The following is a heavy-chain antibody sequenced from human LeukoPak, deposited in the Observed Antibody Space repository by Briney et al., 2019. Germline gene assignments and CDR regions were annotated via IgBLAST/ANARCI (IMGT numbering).Heavy chain of an antibody. CDR3: ARVSDYVWGSYRHFDY. D-gene: IGHD3-16*02. Sequence: ASVKVSCKASGGTLSTYTISWVRQAPGQGLEWMGWISAYNGNTNYAQKLQGRVTMTTDTSTSTAYMELRSLRSDDTAVYYCARVSDYVWGSYRHFDYWGQGTLVTVSS. V-gene: IGHV1-18*01. CDR1: GGTLSTYT. CDR2: ISAYNGNT. J-gene: IGHJ4*02.